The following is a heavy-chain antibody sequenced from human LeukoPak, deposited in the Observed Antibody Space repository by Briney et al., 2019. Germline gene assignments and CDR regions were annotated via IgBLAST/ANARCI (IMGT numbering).Heavy chain of an antibody. D-gene: IGHD2-15*01. CDR2: IYYSGST. CDR3: ARQNAGYCSGGSCYDWDY. Sequence: SETLSLTCTVSGGSISSGGYYWSWIRQHPGKGLEWIGYIYYSGSTYYNPSLKSRVTISVDTSKNQFSLKLSSVTAADTAVYYCARQNAGYCSGGSCYDWDYWGQGTLVTVSS. CDR1: GGSISSGGYY. J-gene: IGHJ4*02. V-gene: IGHV4-31*03.